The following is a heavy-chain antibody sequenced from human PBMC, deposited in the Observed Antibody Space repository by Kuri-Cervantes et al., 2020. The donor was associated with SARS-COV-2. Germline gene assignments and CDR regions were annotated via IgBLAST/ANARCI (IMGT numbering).Heavy chain of an antibody. CDR1: GGSISSYY. CDR2: IYTSGST. J-gene: IGHJ6*03. Sequence: SETLSLTCTVSGGSISSYYWSWIRQPAGKGLEWIGRIYTSGSTNCNPSLKSRVTISVDTSKNQFSLKLNSVTAADTAVYFCARSSYDFWSGYKTIYYYYYMDVWGKGTTVTVSS. CDR3: ARSSYDFWSGYKTIYYYYYMDV. V-gene: IGHV4-4*07. D-gene: IGHD3-3*01.